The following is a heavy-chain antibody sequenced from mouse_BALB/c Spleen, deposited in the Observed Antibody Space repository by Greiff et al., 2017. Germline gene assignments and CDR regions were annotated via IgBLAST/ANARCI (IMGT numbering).Heavy chain of an antibody. J-gene: IGHJ4*01. V-gene: IGHV5-17*02. CDR1: GFTSSSFG. Sequence: EVKLMESGGGLVQPGGSRKLSCAASGFTSSSFGMHWVRQAPEKGLEWVAYISSGSSTIYYADTVKGRFTISRDNPKNTLFLQMTSLRSEDTAMYYCARGRGGSSFLYYAMDYWGQGTSVTVSS. CDR3: ARGRGGSSFLYYAMDY. D-gene: IGHD1-1*01. CDR2: ISSGSSTI.